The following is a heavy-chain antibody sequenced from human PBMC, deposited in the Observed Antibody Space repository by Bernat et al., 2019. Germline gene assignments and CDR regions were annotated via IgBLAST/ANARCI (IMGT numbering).Heavy chain of an antibody. V-gene: IGHV3-23*01. CDR3: AKCSGASCYAPFDY. CDR2: ISGSGGST. CDR1: GFTFSSYA. D-gene: IGHD2-2*01. Sequence: GGGLVQPGGSLRLSCPASGFTFSSYAMSGVRQAPGKGLEWFSAISGSGGSTYYADSVKGRFTVSSDNFKNTLYLQMNSLRAEDAAVYYCAKCSGASCYAPFDYWGQGTLVTVSS. J-gene: IGHJ4*02.